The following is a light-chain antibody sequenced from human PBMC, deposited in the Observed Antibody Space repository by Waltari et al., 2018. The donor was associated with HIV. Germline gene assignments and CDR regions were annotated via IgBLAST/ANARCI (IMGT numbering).Light chain of an antibody. V-gene: IGLV2-8*01. J-gene: IGLJ2*01. Sequence: QSALTQPPSASGSPGQSVTISCTGTSSDVGGYNYVSWYQQHPGKAPKLMIYEVSKRPSGVPDRFSGSKSGNTASLTGSGLQAEDEADYYCSSYAGSNTHVVFGGGTKLTVL. CDR1: SSDVGGYNY. CDR2: EVS. CDR3: SSYAGSNTHVV.